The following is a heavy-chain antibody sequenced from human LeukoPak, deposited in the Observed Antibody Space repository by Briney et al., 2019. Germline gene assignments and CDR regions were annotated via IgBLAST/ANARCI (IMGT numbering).Heavy chain of an antibody. Sequence: SETLSLTCNVAGASISSESYYWGWIRQPPGKGLEWIGAVYHTGNTNYNPSLKSRVTISVDTSKNQFSLHLTSVTAADTAVYYCAGTVLDAFDIWGQGTMVTVSS. CDR1: GASISSESYY. CDR3: AGTVLDAFDI. CDR2: VYHTGNT. V-gene: IGHV4-39*07. D-gene: IGHD4-17*01. J-gene: IGHJ3*02.